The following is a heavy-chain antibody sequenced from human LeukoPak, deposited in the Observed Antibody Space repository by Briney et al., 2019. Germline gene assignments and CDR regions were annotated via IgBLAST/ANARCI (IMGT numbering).Heavy chain of an antibody. CDR2: INSDGSST. V-gene: IGHV3-74*01. CDR1: GFTFSSYW. J-gene: IGHJ4*02. D-gene: IGHD2-2*01. Sequence: GGSLRLSCTASGFTFSSYWMHWVRQAPGKGLVWVSRINSDGSSTYYADSLKGRFTISRDNAKNKLYLQMNSLRAEDTAVYYCAKYGFSYCSGTSCIPHWGQGTLVTVSS. CDR3: AKYGFSYCSGTSCIPH.